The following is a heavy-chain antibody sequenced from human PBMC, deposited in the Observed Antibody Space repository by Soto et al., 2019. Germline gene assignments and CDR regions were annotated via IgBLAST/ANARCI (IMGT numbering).Heavy chain of an antibody. CDR2: IFYSVGT. Sequence: QAQLQESGPGLVKPAETVSLTCTVSGGSVSSDTYYWSWIRRPPGKGLEWIGSIFYSVGTNYNPSLKSRVTISADTSKNQFSLKLRSVTAADTAVYYCARWTYYYGSGTLWYFDLWGRGTLVTVSS. CDR1: GGSVSSDTYY. D-gene: IGHD3-10*01. CDR3: ARWTYYYGSGTLWYFDL. J-gene: IGHJ2*01. V-gene: IGHV4-61*01.